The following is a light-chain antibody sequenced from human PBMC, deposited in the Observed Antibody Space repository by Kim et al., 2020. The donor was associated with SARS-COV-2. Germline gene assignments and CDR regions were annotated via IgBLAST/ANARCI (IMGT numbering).Light chain of an antibody. CDR1: AANIGNNS. V-gene: IGLV1-44*01. CDR3: AAWDDSLNGVV. CDR2: TNN. J-gene: IGLJ3*02. Sequence: GQRVTISRSASAANIGNNSVNWYQQLPGTAPKLLIYTNNQRPSGVPDRFSGSKSGTSASLAISGLQSEDEADYYCAAWDDSLNGVVFGGGTQLTVL.